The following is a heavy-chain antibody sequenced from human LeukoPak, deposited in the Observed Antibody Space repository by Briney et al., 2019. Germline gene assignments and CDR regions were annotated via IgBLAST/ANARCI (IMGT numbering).Heavy chain of an antibody. J-gene: IGHJ2*01. V-gene: IGHV3-53*01. D-gene: IGHD3-22*01. CDR3: ARGTSYYDTSGYRNSGYWYFDL. Sequence: GGSLRLSCAASGFTVSSNYMSWVRQAPGKGLEWVSVIYSGGSIYYADSVKGRFTISRDNSKNTLYLQMNSLRAEDTAVYYCARGTSYYDTSGYRNSGYWYFDLWGRGTLVTVSS. CDR1: GFTVSSNY. CDR2: IYSGGSI.